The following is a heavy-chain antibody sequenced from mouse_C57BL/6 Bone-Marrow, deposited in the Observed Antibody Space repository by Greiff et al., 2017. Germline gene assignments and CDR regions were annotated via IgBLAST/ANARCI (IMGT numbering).Heavy chain of an antibody. CDR1: GYTFTSYW. CDR3: ARGAAPYYFDV. Sequence: VQLQQPGAELVMPGASVKLSCKASGYTFTSYWMHWVKQRPGQGLEWIGEIDPSGSYTNYNQKFKGKSTLTVDKSSSTAYMQLSSLTSEDSAVYYCARGAAPYYFDVWGKGTTVTVSS. V-gene: IGHV1-69*01. CDR2: IDPSGSYT. J-gene: IGHJ2*01.